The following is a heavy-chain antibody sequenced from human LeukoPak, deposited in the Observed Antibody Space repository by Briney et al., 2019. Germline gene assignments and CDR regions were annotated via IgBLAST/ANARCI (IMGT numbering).Heavy chain of an antibody. Sequence: ASVKVSCKVSGYTLTELSIHWVRQAPGKGLEWMGGFDPEDGETIYAQKFQGRVTMTEDTSTDTAYMELSSLRSEDTAVYYCVTLGWFGEAYGMDVWGQGTTVTVS. J-gene: IGHJ6*02. CDR2: FDPEDGET. CDR3: VTLGWFGEAYGMDV. V-gene: IGHV1-24*01. CDR1: GYTLTELS. D-gene: IGHD3-10*01.